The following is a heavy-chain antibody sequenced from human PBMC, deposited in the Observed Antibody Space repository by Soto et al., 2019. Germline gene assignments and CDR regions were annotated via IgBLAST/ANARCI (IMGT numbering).Heavy chain of an antibody. CDR3: ARAGTGTTSRDDAFDI. Sequence: GGSLRLSCAASGFTFSSYSMNWVRQAPGKGLEWVSSISSSSSYIYYADSVKGRFTISRDNAKNSLYLQMNSLRAEDTAVYYCARAGTGTTSRDDAFDIWGQGTMVTVSS. V-gene: IGHV3-21*01. CDR2: ISSSSSYI. CDR1: GFTFSSYS. D-gene: IGHD1-1*01. J-gene: IGHJ3*02.